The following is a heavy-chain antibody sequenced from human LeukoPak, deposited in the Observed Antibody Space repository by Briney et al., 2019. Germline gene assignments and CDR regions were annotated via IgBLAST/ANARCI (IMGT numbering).Heavy chain of an antibody. CDR2: ISSRGSTI. CDR3: ARHDTAMATDYGMDV. CDR1: GFTFSSYW. D-gene: IGHD5-18*01. Sequence: GGSLRLSCAASGFTFSSYWMSWVRQAPGKGLEWVSYISSRGSTIYYADSVKGRFTISRDNAKNSLYLQMNSLRAEDTAVYYCARHDTAMATDYGMDVWGQGTTVTVSS. J-gene: IGHJ6*02. V-gene: IGHV3-48*04.